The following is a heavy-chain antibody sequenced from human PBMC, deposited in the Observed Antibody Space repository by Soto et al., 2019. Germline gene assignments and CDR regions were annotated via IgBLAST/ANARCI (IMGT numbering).Heavy chain of an antibody. CDR1: GGSISSTSSY. J-gene: IGHJ6*02. CDR3: ARAYYGSGSYSPAFSNGMDV. D-gene: IGHD3-10*01. CDR2: IYYLGNT. V-gene: IGHV4-39*07. Sequence: SETLSLTCTVSGGSISSTSSYWAWIRQPPGRGLEWVGSIYYLGNTYYNPSLKSRVTISVDTSKNQFSLKLSSVTAADTAVYYCARAYYGSGSYSPAFSNGMDVWGQGTTVTVSS.